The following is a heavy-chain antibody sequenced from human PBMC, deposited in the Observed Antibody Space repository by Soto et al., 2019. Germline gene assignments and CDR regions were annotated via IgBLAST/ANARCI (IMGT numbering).Heavy chain of an antibody. V-gene: IGHV3-48*02. CDR1: GFTFSSYS. Sequence: EVQLVESGGGLVQPRGSLRLSCAASGFTFSSYSMNWVRQAPGKGLEWVSYISSSSSTIYYADSVKGRFTISRDNAKNSLYLQMNSLRDEDTAVYYCARESIYYYDSSWGAWGQGTLVTVSS. D-gene: IGHD3-22*01. CDR2: ISSSSSTI. CDR3: ARESIYYYDSSWGA. J-gene: IGHJ5*02.